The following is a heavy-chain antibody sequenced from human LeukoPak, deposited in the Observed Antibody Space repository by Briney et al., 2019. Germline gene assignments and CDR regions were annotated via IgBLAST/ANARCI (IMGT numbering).Heavy chain of an antibody. Sequence: ASVKVSCKASGYTFTSYGISWVRQAPGQGLEGMGWISAYNGNTNYAQKLQGRVTMTTDTSTSTAYMELRSLRSDDTAVYYCARDLIMVDYDFWSGYYRGSFSDYWGQGTLVTVSS. V-gene: IGHV1-18*01. CDR1: GYTFTSYG. CDR3: ARDLIMVDYDFWSGYYRGSFSDY. CDR2: ISAYNGNT. D-gene: IGHD3-3*01. J-gene: IGHJ4*02.